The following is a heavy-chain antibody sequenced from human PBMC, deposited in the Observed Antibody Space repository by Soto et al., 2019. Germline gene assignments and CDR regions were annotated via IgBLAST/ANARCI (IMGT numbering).Heavy chain of an antibody. CDR2: IYYSGST. D-gene: IGHD3-9*01. J-gene: IGHJ6*02. Sequence: SETLSLTCTVSGGSISSYYWSWIRQPPGKGLEWIGYIYYSGSTNYNPSLKSRVTISVDTSKNQFSLKLSSVTAADTAVYYCARVRDFYDILTGDYYYGMDVWGQGTTVT. CDR1: GGSISSYY. V-gene: IGHV4-59*01. CDR3: ARVRDFYDILTGDYYYGMDV.